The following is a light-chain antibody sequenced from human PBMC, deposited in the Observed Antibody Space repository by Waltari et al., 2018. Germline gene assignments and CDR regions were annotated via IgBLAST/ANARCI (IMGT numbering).Light chain of an antibody. Sequence: DIRMTQSPSSLSASMGDTVTITCRASQSVSTYLNWYQKKPGKAPNLLIYSASALQSGIPTRFRGSGSGTDFTLTIHSLQREDFATYYCQQSFILPLTFGGGTKVEIK. CDR2: SAS. J-gene: IGKJ4*01. CDR3: QQSFILPLT. V-gene: IGKV1-39*01. CDR1: QSVSTY.